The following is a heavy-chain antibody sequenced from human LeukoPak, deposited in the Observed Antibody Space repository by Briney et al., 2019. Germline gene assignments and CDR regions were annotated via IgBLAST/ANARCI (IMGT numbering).Heavy chain of an antibody. D-gene: IGHD6-13*01. J-gene: IGHJ6*02. V-gene: IGHV3-30*18. Sequence: PGGSLRLSCAASGFTFSSYGMHWVRQAPGKGLEWVAVISYDGSNIYYADSVKGRFTISRDNSKNTLYLQVNSLRTEDTAVYYCAKYSSSSNYYYGMDIWGQGTTVTVSS. CDR1: GFTFSSYG. CDR2: ISYDGSNI. CDR3: AKYSSSSNYYYGMDI.